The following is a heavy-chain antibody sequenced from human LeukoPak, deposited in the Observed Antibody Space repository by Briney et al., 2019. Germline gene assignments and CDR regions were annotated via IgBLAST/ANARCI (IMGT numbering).Heavy chain of an antibody. CDR3: TRNSGWYGIS. D-gene: IGHD6-19*01. CDR1: GFIFSSHA. CDR2: ISGGGGST. Sequence: GGSLRLSRTASGFIFSSHAMSWVRQAPGKGLDWVSTISGGGGSTSYADSVKGRFIISRDNSKNTVYLQMNSLRAEDTALYYCTRNSGWYGISWGQGTLVTVSS. J-gene: IGHJ4*02. V-gene: IGHV3-23*01.